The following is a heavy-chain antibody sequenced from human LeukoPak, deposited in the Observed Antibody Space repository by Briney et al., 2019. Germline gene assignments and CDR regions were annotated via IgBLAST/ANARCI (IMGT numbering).Heavy chain of an antibody. CDR1: GFTVSSNY. V-gene: IGHV3-53*01. CDR3: AKDSGYSYSYYYYGMDV. CDR2: IYSGGST. D-gene: IGHD5-18*01. J-gene: IGHJ6*02. Sequence: GGSLRLSCAASGFTVSSNYMSWVRQAPGKGLEWVSVIYSGGSTYYADSVKGRFTISRDNSKNTLYLQMNSLRAEDTAVYYCAKDSGYSYSYYYYGMDVWGQGTTVTVSS.